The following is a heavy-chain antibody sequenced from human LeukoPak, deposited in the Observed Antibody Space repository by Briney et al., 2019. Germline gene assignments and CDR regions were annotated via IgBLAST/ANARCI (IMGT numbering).Heavy chain of an antibody. Sequence: NASETLSPTCTVSGGSISSYYWSWIRQSPGKGLEWIANIFYSGSPNYNPSLRSRVTISFDTSKNQFSLKLTSVSAADTAMYFCAKTGSLMGRFFDYWGQGIQVIVSS. J-gene: IGHJ4*02. CDR1: GGSISSYY. D-gene: IGHD3-10*01. CDR3: AKTGSLMGRFFDY. CDR2: IFYSGSP. V-gene: IGHV4-59*01.